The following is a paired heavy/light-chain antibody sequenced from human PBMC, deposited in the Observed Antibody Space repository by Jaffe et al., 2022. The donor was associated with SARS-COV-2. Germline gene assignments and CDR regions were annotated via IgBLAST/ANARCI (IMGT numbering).Light chain of an antibody. V-gene: IGLV1-51*02. CDR3: GTWDSSLSAG. CDR1: TSNIGNNH. Sequence: QSVLTQPPSVSAAPGQKVTISCSGSTSNIGNNHVSWYQQFPGTAPKLLIYENNKRPSGIPDRFSGSKSGTSATLGITGLQTGDEADYYCGTWDSSLSAGFGGGTRLTVL. J-gene: IGLJ2*01. CDR2: ENN.
Heavy chain of an antibody. D-gene: IGHD2-15*01. Sequence: QVRLVQSGAEVKRPGASVKVSCKASGYTFTSYDINWVRQAPGQGLEWMGWMNPNSGNTGYAQKFQGRVTMTSNTSTSTAYMELSSLRSEDTAVYYCARSAYCSGGSCYTWNDPPFDPWGQGTLVTVSS. CDR2: MNPNSGNT. V-gene: IGHV1-8*01. J-gene: IGHJ5*02. CDR3: ARSAYCSGGSCYTWNDPPFDP. CDR1: GYTFTSYD.